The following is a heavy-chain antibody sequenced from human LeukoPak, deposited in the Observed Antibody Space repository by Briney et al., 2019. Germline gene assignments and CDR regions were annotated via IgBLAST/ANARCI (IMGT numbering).Heavy chain of an antibody. CDR3: ARDGPLVGYYMDV. V-gene: IGHV7-4-1*02. CDR1: GYSFSSYS. Sequence: ASVKVSCKASGYSFSSYSISWVRQAPGQGLEWMGWINTNTGNPTYAQGFTGRFVFSLDTSVSTAYLQISSLKAEDTAVYYCARDGPLVGYYMDVWGKGTTVTVSS. J-gene: IGHJ6*03. CDR2: INTNTGNP. D-gene: IGHD2-15*01.